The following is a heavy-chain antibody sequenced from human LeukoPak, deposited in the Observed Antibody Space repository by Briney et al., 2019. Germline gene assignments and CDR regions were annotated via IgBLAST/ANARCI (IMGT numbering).Heavy chain of an antibody. D-gene: IGHD2-21*02. CDR2: ISAYNGNT. V-gene: IGHV1-18*01. Sequence: ASVKVSCKASGYTFTSYGISWVRQAPGQGLEWMGWISAYNGNTNYAQKLQGGVTMTTDTSTSTAYMELRSLRSDDTAVYYCARGRCGGDCYYTPYYYYMDVWGKGTTVTISS. J-gene: IGHJ6*03. CDR1: GYTFTSYG. CDR3: ARGRCGGDCYYTPYYYYMDV.